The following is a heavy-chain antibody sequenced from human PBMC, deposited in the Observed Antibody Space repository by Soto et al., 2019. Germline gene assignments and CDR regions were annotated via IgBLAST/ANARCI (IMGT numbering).Heavy chain of an antibody. J-gene: IGHJ5*02. CDR3: AQGPHYYDNSASDP. CDR2: MNPNSGNT. CDR1: GYTFTSYD. D-gene: IGHD3-22*01. V-gene: IGHV1-8*01. Sequence: QVQLVQSGAEVKKPGASVKVSCKASGYTFTSYDINWVRQATGQGLEWMGWMNPNSGNTGYAQKFQGTVTMTRNTYLRTAYMEMSSIRSEDTAVYYCAQGPHYYDNSASDPWGQGTLVTLSS.